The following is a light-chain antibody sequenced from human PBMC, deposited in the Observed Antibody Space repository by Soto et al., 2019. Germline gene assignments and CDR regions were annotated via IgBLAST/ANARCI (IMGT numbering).Light chain of an antibody. Sequence: EIVLPQSPETLSLSPGERVTLSCRASQSISSNYLAWYQQKPGQAPRLLIYGASSRATGIPDRFSGSGSGTEFSLTISRLEPEDFAVYYCHQYGSSPFGGGTKVDIK. V-gene: IGKV3-20*01. J-gene: IGKJ4*01. CDR3: HQYGSSP. CDR2: GAS. CDR1: QSISSNY.